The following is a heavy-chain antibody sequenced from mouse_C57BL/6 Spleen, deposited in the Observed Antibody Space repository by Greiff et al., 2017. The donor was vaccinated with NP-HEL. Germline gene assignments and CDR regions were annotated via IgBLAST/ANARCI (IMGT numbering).Heavy chain of an antibody. D-gene: IGHD1-1*01. J-gene: IGHJ2*01. V-gene: IGHV1-55*01. Sequence: QVQLQQSGAELVKPGASVKMSCKASGYTFTSYWITWVKQRPGQGLEWIGDIYPGSGSTNYNEKFKSKATLTVDTSSSTAYMQLSSLTSEDSAVYYCARGDYYGSSLDYWGQGTTLTVSS. CDR3: ARGDYYGSSLDY. CDR2: IYPGSGST. CDR1: GYTFTSYW.